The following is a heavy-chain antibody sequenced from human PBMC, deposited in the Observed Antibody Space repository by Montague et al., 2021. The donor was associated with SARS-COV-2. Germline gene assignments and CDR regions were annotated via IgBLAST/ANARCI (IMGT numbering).Heavy chain of an antibody. Sequence: SETLSLTCAVSGGSISSSNWWSWVRQPPGKGLEWIGEIYHSGSTNYNPSLKSRVTISVDKFKNQFSLKLSSVTAVDTAVYYCARGQITMVRGVPQRAFDIGGQGTMVTVSS. CDR1: GGSISSSNW. CDR2: IYHSGST. J-gene: IGHJ3*02. D-gene: IGHD3-10*01. CDR3: ARGQITMVRGVPQRAFDI. V-gene: IGHV4-4*02.